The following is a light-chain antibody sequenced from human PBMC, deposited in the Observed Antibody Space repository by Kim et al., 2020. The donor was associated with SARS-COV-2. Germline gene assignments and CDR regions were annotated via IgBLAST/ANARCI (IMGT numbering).Light chain of an antibody. V-gene: IGLV4-69*01. Sequence: QLVLTQSPSASASLGASVKLTCTLSNGHSTNAIAWHQQQPEKGPLYLMKLNSDGSHSKGDGIPDRFSGSSSGAERYLTISSLQSGDEADYYCQTWGTGIWVCGGGTQLTVL. CDR1: NGHSTNA. CDR2: LNSDGSH. CDR3: QTWGTGIWV. J-gene: IGLJ3*02.